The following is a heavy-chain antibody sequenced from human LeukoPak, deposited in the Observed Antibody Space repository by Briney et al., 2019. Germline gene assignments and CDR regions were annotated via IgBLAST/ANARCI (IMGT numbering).Heavy chain of an antibody. J-gene: IGHJ4*02. CDR2: IRSKAYGGTT. CDR3: TSVKCYDFWSGFYY. CDR1: GFTFGDYA. D-gene: IGHD3-3*01. Sequence: PGRSLRLSCTASGFTFGDYAMSWFRQAPGKGLEWVGFIRSKAYGGTTEYAASVKGRFTISRDDSKSIAYLQMNSLKTEDTAVYYCTSVKCYDFWSGFYYWGQGTLVTVSS. V-gene: IGHV3-49*03.